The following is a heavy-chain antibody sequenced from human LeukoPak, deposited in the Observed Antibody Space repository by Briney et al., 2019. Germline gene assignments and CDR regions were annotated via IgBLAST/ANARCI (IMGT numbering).Heavy chain of an antibody. J-gene: IGHJ4*02. CDR3: ARGKDGYADFDC. CDR1: GGSISSHY. V-gene: IGHV4-4*07. D-gene: IGHD5-24*01. Sequence: SETLSLTCTVSGGSISSHYLSWLRQPAGKGLEWIGRICYSGTTNYNPSLKSRVTMSVDTSKNQLSLKLSSVTAADTAVYYCARGKDGYADFDCWGQGTLVTVSS. CDR2: ICYSGTT.